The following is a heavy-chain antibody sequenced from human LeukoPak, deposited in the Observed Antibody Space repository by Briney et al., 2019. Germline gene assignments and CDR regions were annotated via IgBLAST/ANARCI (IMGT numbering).Heavy chain of an antibody. CDR2: IYYSGST. D-gene: IGHD3-22*01. V-gene: IGHV4-39*01. Sequence: SETLSLTCTVSGGSISSSSYYWGWIRQPPGKGLEWIGSIYYSGSTYYNPSLKSRVTISVDTSKNQFSLKLSSVTAAGTAVYYCARHFPYYYDSSGYSSSRYYYYYMDVWGKGTTVTVSS. J-gene: IGHJ6*03. CDR3: ARHFPYYYDSSGYSSSRYYYYYMDV. CDR1: GGSISSSSYY.